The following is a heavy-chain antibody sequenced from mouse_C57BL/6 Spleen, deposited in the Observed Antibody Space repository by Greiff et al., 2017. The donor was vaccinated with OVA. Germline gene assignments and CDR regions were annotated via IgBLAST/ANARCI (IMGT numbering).Heavy chain of an antibody. D-gene: IGHD1-3*01. CDR1: GFNIKDDY. Sequence: VQLKQSGAELVRPGASVKLSCTASGFNIKDDYMHWVKQRPEQGLEWIGWIDPENGDTEYASKFQGKATITADTSSNTAYLQLSSLTSEDTAVYYCTTTKGWYFDVWGTGTTVTVSS. J-gene: IGHJ1*03. CDR2: IDPENGDT. CDR3: TTTKGWYFDV. V-gene: IGHV14-4*01.